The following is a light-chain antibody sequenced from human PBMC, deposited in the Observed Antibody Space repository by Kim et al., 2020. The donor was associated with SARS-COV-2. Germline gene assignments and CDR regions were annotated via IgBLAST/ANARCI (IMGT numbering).Light chain of an antibody. V-gene: IGLV2-14*03. CDR3: SSHTTSSTYV. CDR1: RNDVGYYNS. J-gene: IGLJ1*01. Sequence: GQSITISCTGTRNDVGYYNSVSWYKQHPGKAPKIVIYDVTERASGVSNRFSGSQSGNTASLTISGLRAEDEADYYCSSHTTSSTYVFGSGTKVTVL. CDR2: DVT.